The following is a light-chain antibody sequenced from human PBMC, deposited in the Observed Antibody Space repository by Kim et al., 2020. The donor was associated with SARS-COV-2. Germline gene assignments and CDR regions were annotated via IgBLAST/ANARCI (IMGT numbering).Light chain of an antibody. Sequence: DILLTQSPGTLSLSPGERATLSCRASQSVRSNFLAWYQQKPGQSPRLLIYGASTRPTGISDRFRGSGSGADFTLTISRLEPEDSALYFCQQYGNTPWTFGQGTKVDIK. V-gene: IGKV3-20*01. J-gene: IGKJ1*01. CDR2: GAS. CDR3: QQYGNTPWT. CDR1: QSVRSNF.